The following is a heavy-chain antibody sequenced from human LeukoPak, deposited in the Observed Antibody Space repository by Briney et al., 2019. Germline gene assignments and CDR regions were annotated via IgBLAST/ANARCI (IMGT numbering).Heavy chain of an antibody. D-gene: IGHD3-10*01. CDR3: ARVIYGSGSYYFDY. CDR2: IYYSGST. J-gene: IGHJ4*02. CDR1: GGSISSYS. V-gene: IGHV4-59*01. Sequence: SETLSLTCTVSGGSISSYSWTWIRQPPGKRLEWIGCIYYSGSTNYNPSLKSRVAISVDTSKNQLSLKLSSVTAADTAVYYCARVIYGSGSYYFDYWGQGTLVTVSS.